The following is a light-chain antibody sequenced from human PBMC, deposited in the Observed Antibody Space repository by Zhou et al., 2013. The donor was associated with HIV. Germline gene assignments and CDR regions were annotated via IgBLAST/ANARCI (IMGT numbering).Light chain of an antibody. V-gene: IGKV3-11*01. J-gene: IGKJ1*01. Sequence: EIVLTQSPATLSLSPGERATLSCRASQSVSSYLAWYQQKPGQAPRLLIYDASNRATGIPARFSGSGSGTDFTLTISSLEPEDFAVYYCQQRSNWPPTFGQGTKVGNQT. CDR2: DAS. CDR1: QSVSSY. CDR3: QQRSNWPPT.